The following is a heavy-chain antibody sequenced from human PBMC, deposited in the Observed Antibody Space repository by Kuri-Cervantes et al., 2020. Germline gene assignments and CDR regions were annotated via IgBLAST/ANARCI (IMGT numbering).Heavy chain of an antibody. CDR1: GYSISSGYY. V-gene: IGHV4-38-2*01. CDR2: IYHSGST. D-gene: IGHD6-13*01. CDR3: ARLGSSWHGAAGV. J-gene: IGHJ4*02. Sequence: SETLSLTCAVSGYSISSGYYWGWIRQPPGKGLEWIGSIYHSGSTYYNPSLKSRVTISVDTSKNQFSLKLSSVTAADTAVYYCARLGSSWHGAAGVWGQGTLVTVSS.